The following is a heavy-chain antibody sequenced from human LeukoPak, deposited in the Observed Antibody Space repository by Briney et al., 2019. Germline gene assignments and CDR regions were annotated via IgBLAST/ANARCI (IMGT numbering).Heavy chain of an antibody. J-gene: IGHJ6*03. CDR2: IYYSGST. CDR1: GGSLSRYY. D-gene: IGHD3-10*01. V-gene: IGHV4-59*12. Sequence: SETLSLTCTVSGGSLSRYYWSWIRQPPGEGLEWIGYIYYSGSTNYNPSLKSRVTISVDTSKNQFSLQLNSVTPEDTAVYYCARGRYTMVRGVIGRDTDYYYYSYMDVWGKGTTVTISS. CDR3: ARGRYTMVRGVIGRDTDYYYYSYMDV.